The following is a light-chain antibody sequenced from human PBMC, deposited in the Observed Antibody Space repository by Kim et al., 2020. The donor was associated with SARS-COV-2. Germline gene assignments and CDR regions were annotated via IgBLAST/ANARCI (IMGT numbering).Light chain of an antibody. CDR1: QSIGGW. CDR2: KAS. V-gene: IGKV1-5*03. Sequence: DIQMTQSPSTLSASVGDRVTISCRASQSIGGWLAWYQQKPGKAPKLLISKASSLESGVPSRFSGSGSGTEFTLTISSLQPDDSATYYCQQYNNYSYTFGQGTKLEIK. CDR3: QQYNNYSYT. J-gene: IGKJ2*01.